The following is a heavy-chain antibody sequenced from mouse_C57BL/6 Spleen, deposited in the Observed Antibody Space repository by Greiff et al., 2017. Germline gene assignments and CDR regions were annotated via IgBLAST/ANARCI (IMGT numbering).Heavy chain of an antibody. CDR3: AREASNYLVGFAY. D-gene: IGHD2-5*01. Sequence: VQLQQSGPELVKPGASVKISCKASGYTFTDYYMNWVKQSHGKSLEWIGDINPNNGGTSYNQKFKGKATLTVDKSSSTAYMELRSLTSDDSAVYYCAREASNYLVGFAYWGQGTLVTVSA. J-gene: IGHJ3*01. V-gene: IGHV1-26*01. CDR1: GYTFTDYY. CDR2: INPNNGGT.